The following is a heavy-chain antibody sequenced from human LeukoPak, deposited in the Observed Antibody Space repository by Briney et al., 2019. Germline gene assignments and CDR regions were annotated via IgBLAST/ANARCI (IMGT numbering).Heavy chain of an antibody. V-gene: IGHV3-23*01. Sequence: GGSLRLSCAASGFTFSSYGMSWVRQAPGKGLEWVSAISGSGGSTYYADSVKGRFTISRDNSKNTLYLQMNSLRAEDTAVYYCAKDGMDIVVVPAAIYYYYYYMDVWGKGTTVTISS. CDR1: GFTFSSYG. D-gene: IGHD2-2*03. J-gene: IGHJ6*03. CDR2: ISGSGGST. CDR3: AKDGMDIVVVPAAIYYYYYYMDV.